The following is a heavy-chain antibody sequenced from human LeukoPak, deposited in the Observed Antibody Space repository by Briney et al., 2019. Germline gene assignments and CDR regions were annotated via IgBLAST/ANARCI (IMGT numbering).Heavy chain of an antibody. CDR1: GFTFSDHY. D-gene: IGHD3-10*01. CDR3: ARDRGAYYFAY. V-gene: IGHV3-72*01. Sequence: PGGSLRLSCAASGFTFSDHYMDWVRQAPGKGLEWVGRIRNKANSYTTEYAASVKGRFAISRDDSKNSLYLQMNSLKTEDTAVYYCARDRGAYYFAYWGQGTLVTVSS. J-gene: IGHJ4*02. CDR2: IRNKANSYTT.